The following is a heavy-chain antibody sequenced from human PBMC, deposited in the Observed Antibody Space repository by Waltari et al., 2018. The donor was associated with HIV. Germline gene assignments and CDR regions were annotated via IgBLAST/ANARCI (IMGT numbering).Heavy chain of an antibody. CDR2: IYYSGST. CDR1: GGSVSSGSYY. D-gene: IGHD3-22*01. Sequence: QVQLQESGPGLVKPSETLSLTCTVSGGSVSSGSYYWSWIRQPPGKGLEWIGYIYYSGSTNYNPSLKSRVTISVDTSKNQFSLKLSSVTAADTAVYYCARDPAGYDRPDWGQGTLVTVSS. V-gene: IGHV4-61*01. J-gene: IGHJ4*02. CDR3: ARDPAGYDRPD.